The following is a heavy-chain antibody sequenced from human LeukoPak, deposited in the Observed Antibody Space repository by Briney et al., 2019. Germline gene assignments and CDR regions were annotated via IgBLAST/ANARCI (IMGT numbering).Heavy chain of an antibody. J-gene: IGHJ6*02. CDR3: ARYGMVATLDYYGMDV. V-gene: IGHV1-69*13. CDR1: GGTFSSYA. Sequence: SVKVSCKASGGTFSSYAISWVRQAPGQGLKWMGGIIPIFGTANYAQKFQGRVTITADESTSTAYMELSSLRSEDTAVYYCARYGMVATLDYYGMDVWGQGTTVTVSS. CDR2: IIPIFGTA. D-gene: IGHD5-12*01.